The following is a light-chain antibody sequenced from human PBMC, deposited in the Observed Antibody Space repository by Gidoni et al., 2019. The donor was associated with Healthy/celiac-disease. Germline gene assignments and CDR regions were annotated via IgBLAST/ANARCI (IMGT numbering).Light chain of an antibody. CDR2: KAS. Sequence: IQMTQSPSTLSASVGDRVTITCRASQSISSWLAWYQQKPGKAPKLLIYKASSLASGVPSRFSGSGCGTEFTLTISSLQPDDFATYYCQQYNSYPWTFGQGTKVEIK. CDR1: QSISSW. CDR3: QQYNSYPWT. J-gene: IGKJ1*01. V-gene: IGKV1-5*03.